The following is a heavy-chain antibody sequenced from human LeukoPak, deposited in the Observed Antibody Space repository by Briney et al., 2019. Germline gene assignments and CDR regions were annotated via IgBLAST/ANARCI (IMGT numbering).Heavy chain of an antibody. CDR3: ARDPQADYYFDL. CDR1: GFTFGDYA. D-gene: IGHD4-11*01. V-gene: IGHV3-49*04. Sequence: PGGSLRLSCTASGFTFGDYALTWVCQALGKGLEWVAYIRSTSYGGTPEHAASVKSRFTISRDDSKGVAYLQMSSLKSEDTGLYYCARDPQADYYFDLWGRGTLVTVSS. CDR2: IRSTSYGGTP. J-gene: IGHJ2*01.